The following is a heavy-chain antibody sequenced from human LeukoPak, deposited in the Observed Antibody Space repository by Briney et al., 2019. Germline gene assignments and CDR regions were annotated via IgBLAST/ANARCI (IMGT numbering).Heavy chain of an antibody. V-gene: IGHV4-34*01. CDR3: ARNMRGWFGRALYYFDY. Sequence: SETLSLTCAVYGGSFSGYYWGWIRQPPGKGLEWIGEINHSGSTNYNPSLKSRVTISVDTSKNQFSLKLSSVTAADTAVYYCARNMRGWFGRALYYFDYWGQGTLVTVSS. J-gene: IGHJ4*02. CDR2: INHSGST. D-gene: IGHD3-10*01. CDR1: GGSFSGYY.